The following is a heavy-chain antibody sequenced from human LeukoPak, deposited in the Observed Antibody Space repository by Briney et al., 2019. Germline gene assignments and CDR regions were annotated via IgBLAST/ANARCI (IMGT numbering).Heavy chain of an antibody. CDR1: GFTFDDYG. CDR2: IYTSGST. Sequence: GSLRLSCAASGFTFDDYGMSWIRQPAGKGLEWIGRIYTSGSTNYNPSLKSRVTMSVDTSKNQFSLKLSSVTAADTAVYYCARDWAYGSGSTYYYYMDVWGKGTTVTISS. D-gene: IGHD3-10*01. J-gene: IGHJ6*03. V-gene: IGHV4-4*07. CDR3: ARDWAYGSGSTYYYYMDV.